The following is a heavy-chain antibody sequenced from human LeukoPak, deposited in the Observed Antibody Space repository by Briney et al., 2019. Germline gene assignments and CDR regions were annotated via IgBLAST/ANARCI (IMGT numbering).Heavy chain of an antibody. D-gene: IGHD2-15*01. CDR3: TYGRWGGTLYDAFDI. Sequence: PGGSLRLSCAASGVTLSTYAMSWARQAPGKGLEWVSGISSSGSGDNTYYADSVKGRFTISRDSSKNTLFLHMNSLRAEDTAVYYCTYGRWGGTLYDAFDIWGQGTMVTVSS. CDR2: ISSSGSGDNT. J-gene: IGHJ3*02. CDR1: GVTLSTYA. V-gene: IGHV3-23*01.